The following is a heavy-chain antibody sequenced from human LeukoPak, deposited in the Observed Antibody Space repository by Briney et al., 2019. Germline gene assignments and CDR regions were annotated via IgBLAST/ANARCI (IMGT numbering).Heavy chain of an antibody. Sequence: SQTLSLTCTVSGGSISSGGYYWSWLRQHPGKGLEWIGYIYYSGSTYYNPSLKSRVTVSVDTSKNQFSLKLSSVTAADTAVYYCARDYYDSSALGYGGQGTRVTVSS. J-gene: IGHJ4*02. CDR3: ARDYYDSSALGY. V-gene: IGHV4-31*03. D-gene: IGHD3-22*01. CDR2: IYYSGST. CDR1: GGSISSGGYY.